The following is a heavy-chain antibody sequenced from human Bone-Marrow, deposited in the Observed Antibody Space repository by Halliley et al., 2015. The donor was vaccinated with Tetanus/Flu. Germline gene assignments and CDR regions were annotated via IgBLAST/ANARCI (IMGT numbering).Heavy chain of an antibody. CDR1: GFTFSYYG. J-gene: IGHJ4*02. CDR2: ISYDGSII. D-gene: IGHD3-22*01. CDR3: ARTDRSGPAF. Sequence: SLRLSCSASGFTFSYYGMHWVRQAPGKGLEWVAIISYDGSIIYYADSLKGRFIISRDNSKDTLYLQMNSLSPDDTALYYCARTDRSGPAFGGQGPLVPVPS. V-gene: IGHV3-30*03.